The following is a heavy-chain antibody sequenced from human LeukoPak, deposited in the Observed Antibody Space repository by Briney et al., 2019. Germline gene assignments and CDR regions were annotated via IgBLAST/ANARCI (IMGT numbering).Heavy chain of an antibody. Sequence: ASVKVSCKVSGYTLTELSMYWVRQAPGKGLEWMGGFDPEDGETIYAQKFQGRVTMTEDTSTDTAYMELSSLRSEDTAVYYCATPHPPFGTMVRGAITLWGQGTLVTVSS. D-gene: IGHD3-10*01. V-gene: IGHV1-24*01. CDR2: FDPEDGET. CDR1: GYTLTELS. J-gene: IGHJ4*02. CDR3: ATPHPPFGTMVRGAITL.